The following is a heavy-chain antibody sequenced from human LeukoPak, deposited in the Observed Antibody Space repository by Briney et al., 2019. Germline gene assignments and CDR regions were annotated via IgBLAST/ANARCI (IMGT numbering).Heavy chain of an antibody. CDR2: IIPIFGTA. V-gene: IGHV1-69*13. D-gene: IGHD6-13*01. J-gene: IGHJ3*02. Sequence: GASVKVSCKASGGTFSSYSISWVRQAPGQGLEWMGGIIPIFGTANYAQKFQGRVTITADESTSTAYMELSSLRSEDTAVYYCARVPGGTQSSIWGQGTMVTVSS. CDR1: GGTFSSYS. CDR3: ARVPGGTQSSI.